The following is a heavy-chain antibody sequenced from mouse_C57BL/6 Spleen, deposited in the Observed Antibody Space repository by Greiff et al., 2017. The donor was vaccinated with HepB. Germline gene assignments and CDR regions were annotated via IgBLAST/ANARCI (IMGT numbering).Heavy chain of an antibody. CDR1: GYAFSSYW. J-gene: IGHJ1*03. CDR2: IYPGDGDT. CDR3: ARRSYYGNWYFDV. D-gene: IGHD2-1*01. Sequence: QVQLQQSGAELVKPGASVKISCKASGYAFSSYWMNWVKQRPGKGLEWIGQIYPGDGDTNYNGKFKGKATLTADKSSSTAYMQLSSLTSEDSAVYFCARRSYYGNWYFDVWGTGTTVTVSS. V-gene: IGHV1-80*01.